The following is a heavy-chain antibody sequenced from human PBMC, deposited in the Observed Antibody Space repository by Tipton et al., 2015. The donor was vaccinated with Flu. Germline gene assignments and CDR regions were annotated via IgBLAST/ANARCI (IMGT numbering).Heavy chain of an antibody. J-gene: IGHJ2*01. CDR2: ISYSGTT. CDR1: GVSISGYS. V-gene: IGHV4-59*01. D-gene: IGHD1-26*01. CDR3: ARVLSGSYYVRYFDL. Sequence: TLSLTCTVSGVSISGYSWSWIRQPPGKGLEWIGYISYSGTTNYNPSLKSRVTISVDTSKDQFSLKLNSVTAADTAMYYCARVLSGSYYVRYFDLWGRGTLVTVSS.